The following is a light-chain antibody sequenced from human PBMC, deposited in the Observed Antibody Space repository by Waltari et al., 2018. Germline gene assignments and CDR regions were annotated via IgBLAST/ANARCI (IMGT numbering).Light chain of an antibody. J-gene: IGKJ5*01. V-gene: IGKV3-15*01. CDR2: DAS. CDR1: ESVSSN. Sequence: VVTQSPATLSGAPGERVTLSCRTSESVSSNIAWYQQKPGQVHRLIIYDASTRATDTPARFRGSGSETGFTLTISSLQSEDFAVYYCQQYNKWPPITFGQGTRLEIK. CDR3: QQYNKWPPIT.